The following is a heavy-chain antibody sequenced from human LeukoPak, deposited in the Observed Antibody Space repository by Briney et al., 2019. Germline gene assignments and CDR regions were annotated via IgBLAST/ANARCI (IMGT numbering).Heavy chain of an antibody. Sequence: TPSETLSLTCVVSGASVSSSHWNWIRQLPGKGLEWIGCLSYTGKTDYNPSLTSRVTIPLDASKNQVSLKLRSLTAADTAVYYCSEGYFEPFDHWGQGTLVTVSS. D-gene: IGHD2/OR15-2a*01. CDR2: LSYTGKT. CDR3: SEGYFEPFDH. V-gene: IGHV4-59*02. CDR1: GASVSSSH. J-gene: IGHJ4*02.